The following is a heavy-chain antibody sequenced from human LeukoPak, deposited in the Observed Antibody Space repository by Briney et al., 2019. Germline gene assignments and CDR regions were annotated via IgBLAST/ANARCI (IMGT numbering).Heavy chain of an antibody. Sequence: GGSLRLCCAASGFTFSDYYMSWIRQAPGKGLEWVSYISSSGSTIYYADSVKGRFTISRDNAKNSLYLQMNSLRAEDTAVYDCARSACSGGSCYSWSAGPSPGTDVWGKGTTVTVSS. V-gene: IGHV3-11*01. J-gene: IGHJ6*04. CDR1: GFTFSDYY. CDR3: ARSACSGGSCYSWSAGPSPGTDV. CDR2: ISSSGSTI. D-gene: IGHD2-15*01.